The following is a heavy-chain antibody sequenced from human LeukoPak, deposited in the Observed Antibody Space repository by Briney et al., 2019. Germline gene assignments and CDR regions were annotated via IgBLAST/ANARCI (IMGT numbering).Heavy chain of an antibody. CDR1: GFTFSSYA. Sequence: PGGSLRLSCAASGFTFSSYAMSWVRQAPGKGLEWVSAISGSGGSTYYADSVKGRFTISRDNSKNMLYLQMNSLRAEDTAVYYCAKDTTYTYYGSGSYDYWGQGTLVTVSS. J-gene: IGHJ4*02. D-gene: IGHD3-10*01. V-gene: IGHV3-23*01. CDR3: AKDTTYTYYGSGSYDY. CDR2: ISGSGGST.